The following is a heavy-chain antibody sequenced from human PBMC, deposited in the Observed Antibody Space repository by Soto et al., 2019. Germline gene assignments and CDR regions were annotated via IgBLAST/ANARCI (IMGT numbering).Heavy chain of an antibody. CDR1: GYTFTNYA. CDR2: VNGGNGDT. V-gene: IGHV1-3*01. D-gene: IGHD4-17*01. J-gene: IGHJ3*02. CDR3: ARDKGAFDGDYLKYDAFDI. Sequence: GASVKVSCKASGYTFTNYAIHWVRQAPGQRLEWMGWVNGGNGDTKYTQKFKGRVTITRDTSASTAYMELSSLRSEDTAVYYCARDKGAFDGDYLKYDAFDIWGQGTMVTVSS.